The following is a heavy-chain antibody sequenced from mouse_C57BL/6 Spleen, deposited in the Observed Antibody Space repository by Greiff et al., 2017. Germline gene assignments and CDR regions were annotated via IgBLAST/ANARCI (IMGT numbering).Heavy chain of an antibody. CDR2: IHPNSGST. CDR3: ARSYSYDYEDYFDY. Sequence: VQLQQPGAELVKPGASVKLSCKASGYTFTSYWMHWVKQRPGQGLEWIGMIHPNSGSTNYNEKFKSKATLTVDKSSSTAYMQLSSLTSEDSAVYYCARSYSYDYEDYFDYWGQGTTLTVSS. CDR1: GYTFTSYW. V-gene: IGHV1-64*01. D-gene: IGHD2-4*01. J-gene: IGHJ2*01.